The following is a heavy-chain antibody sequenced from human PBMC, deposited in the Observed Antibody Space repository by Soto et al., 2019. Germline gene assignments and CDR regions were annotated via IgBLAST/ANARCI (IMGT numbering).Heavy chain of an antibody. V-gene: IGHV3-23*01. CDR3: AKDYQQWLAHSLPKN. Sequence: PGGSLRLSCAASGFTFSSYAMSWVRQAPGKGLEWVSAISGSGGSTYYADPVKGRLTISRDNSSITLYLQIICFRAEDSAVYYCAKDYQQWLAHSLPKNWGQGTLVTVSS. CDR1: GFTFSSYA. D-gene: IGHD6-19*01. CDR2: ISGSGGST. J-gene: IGHJ4*02.